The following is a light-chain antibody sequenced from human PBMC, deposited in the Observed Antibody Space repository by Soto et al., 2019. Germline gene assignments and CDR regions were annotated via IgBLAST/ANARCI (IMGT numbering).Light chain of an antibody. CDR3: QHYNSFSRT. Sequence: DIQMTQSPSTLSASVGDRVTITCRASQSISSWLAWYQQKPGKAPKLLIYKASNLESGVPSRFSGSGSGTEFTLTNSSLQPDDCATDYCQHYNSFSRTFGQGTKVE. CDR2: KAS. CDR1: QSISSW. J-gene: IGKJ1*01. V-gene: IGKV1-5*03.